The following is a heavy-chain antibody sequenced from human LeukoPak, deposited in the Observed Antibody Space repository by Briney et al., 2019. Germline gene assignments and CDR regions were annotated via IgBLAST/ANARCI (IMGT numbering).Heavy chain of an antibody. CDR1: GFTFSSYA. CDR2: IRSRSYI. CDR3: SRDTDYGDSGLDY. D-gene: IGHD4-17*01. Sequence: GGSLRLSCATSGFTFSSYAISWGRQAPGKGLELVSSIRSRSYIHYADSGKGRFSISRDNAKNPIYLQMNSLRAEDTAVYYCSRDTDYGDSGLDYWGQGTLVTVSS. V-gene: IGHV3-21*01. J-gene: IGHJ4*02.